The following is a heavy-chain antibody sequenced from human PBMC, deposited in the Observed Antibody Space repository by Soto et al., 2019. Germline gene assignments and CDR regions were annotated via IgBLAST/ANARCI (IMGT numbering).Heavy chain of an antibody. CDR3: ERDHMGDYIDV. V-gene: IGHV4-59*01. CDR2: IYYSGST. J-gene: IGHJ6*03. Sequence: PSETLSLTCTVSGGSISSYYWSWIRQPPGKGLEWIGYIYYSGSTNYNPSLKSRVTISVDTSKNQFSLKLSSVTAADTAVYYCERDHMGDYIDVWGQGNTVTVSS. CDR1: GGSISSYY.